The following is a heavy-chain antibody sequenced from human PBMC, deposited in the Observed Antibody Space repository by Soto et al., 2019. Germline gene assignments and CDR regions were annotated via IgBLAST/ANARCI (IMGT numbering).Heavy chain of an antibody. CDR1: GFTFSDYG. CDR3: ATDFTDARVRFLRPHHFDD. Sequence: QVQLVESGGGVLQPGRSLTLSCAASGFTFSDYGMHWVRQAPGKGLEWVAVVSYDGSNKYYTDSVKGRFTISRDNSRNTLFLQMTSLRPEDTAVYYCATDFTDARVRFLRPHHFDDWGQGTLVTVSS. V-gene: IGHV3-30*03. J-gene: IGHJ4*02. CDR2: VSYDGSNK.